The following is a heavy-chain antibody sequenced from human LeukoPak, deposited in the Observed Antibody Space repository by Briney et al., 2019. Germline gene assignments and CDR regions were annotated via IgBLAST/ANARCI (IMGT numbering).Heavy chain of an antibody. CDR2: ISGSGGST. V-gene: IGHV3-23*01. D-gene: IGHD3-3*01. CDR3: AKYFYDFWSGYSNFDY. CDR1: GFTFSSYA. Sequence: GGSLRLSCAASGFTFSSYAMSWVRQAPGKGLEWVSAISGSGGSTYYADSVKGRFTISRDNSKNTLYLQMNSLRAEDTAVYYCAKYFYDFWSGYSNFDYWGQGTLLTVSS. J-gene: IGHJ4*02.